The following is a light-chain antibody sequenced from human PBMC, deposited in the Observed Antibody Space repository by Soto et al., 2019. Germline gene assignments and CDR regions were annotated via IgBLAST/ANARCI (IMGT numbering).Light chain of an antibody. J-gene: IGKJ2*01. CDR1: QSVTTY. CDR2: DAS. V-gene: IGKV3-11*01. Sequence: EVVLTQSPATLSLSPGDRATLSCRASQSVTTYLAWYQQRPGQAPRLLIYDASNRATGIPAKSSGSGSGTDFTLTISSLEPEDSAGYCCHHRSNWPPEYTFGQGTKLEIK. CDR3: HHRSNWPPEYT.